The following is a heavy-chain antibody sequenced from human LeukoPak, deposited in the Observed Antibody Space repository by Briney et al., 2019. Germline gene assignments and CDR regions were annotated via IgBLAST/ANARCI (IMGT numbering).Heavy chain of an antibody. V-gene: IGHV1-69*13. J-gene: IGHJ4*02. D-gene: IGHD2-21*01. CDR1: GGTFSSYA. Sequence: SVKVSCKASGGTFSSYAISWVRQAPGQGLEWMGGIIPIFGTANYAQKFQGRVTITADESTSTANMELSSLRSEDTAVYYCARSAIERGLLDYWGQGTLVTVSS. CDR2: IIPIFGTA. CDR3: ARSAIERGLLDY.